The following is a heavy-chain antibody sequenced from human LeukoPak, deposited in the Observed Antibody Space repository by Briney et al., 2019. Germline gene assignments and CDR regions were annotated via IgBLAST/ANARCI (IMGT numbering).Heavy chain of an antibody. CDR1: GYTFTEFA. D-gene: IGHD6-19*01. CDR2: INPGNGET. CDR3: AARPGIEVVGFDF. J-gene: IGHJ4*02. V-gene: IGHV1-3*01. Sequence: ASVKVSCKASGYTFTEFAINWVRQAPGQRLEWMGWINPGNGETKYSQKFQGRVSITRDTSANTAYMDLSSLRSEDTAVYYCAARPGIEVVGFDFWAREPWSPSPQ.